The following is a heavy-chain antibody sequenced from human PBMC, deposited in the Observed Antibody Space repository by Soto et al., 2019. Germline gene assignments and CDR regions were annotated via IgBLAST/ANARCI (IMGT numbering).Heavy chain of an antibody. CDR1: GYTFTSYD. Sequence: ASVKVSCKASGYTFTSYDINWVRQATGQGLEGMGWMNPNSGNTGYAQKFQGRVTMTRNTSISTAYMELSSLRSEDTAVYYCARLSWYYYASSGYPTDAFDIWGQGTMVTVSS. V-gene: IGHV1-8*01. D-gene: IGHD3-22*01. CDR3: ARLSWYYYASSGYPTDAFDI. J-gene: IGHJ3*02. CDR2: MNPNSGNT.